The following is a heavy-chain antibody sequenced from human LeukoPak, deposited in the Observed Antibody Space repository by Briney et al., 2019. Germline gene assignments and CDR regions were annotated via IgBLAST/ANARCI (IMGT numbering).Heavy chain of an antibody. CDR2: ISGSGGST. J-gene: IGHJ4*02. CDR1: GFTFSSYA. V-gene: IGHV3-23*01. CDR3: AKDRTSIGYCSSTSCYEFDY. D-gene: IGHD2-2*01. Sequence: GGSLRLSCAASGFTFSSYAMSWVRQAPGKGLEWVSAISGSGGSTYYADSVKGRFTISRDNSKNTLYLQMNSLRAEDTAVYYCAKDRTSIGYCSSTSCYEFDYWGQGTLVTVSS.